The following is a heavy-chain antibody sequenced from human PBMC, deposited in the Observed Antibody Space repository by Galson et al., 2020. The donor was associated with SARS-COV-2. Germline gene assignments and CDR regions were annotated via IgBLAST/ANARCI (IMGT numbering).Heavy chain of an antibody. CDR1: DGSITSGNYY. CDR3: ARACSPEGTWFLSADWYFDL. D-gene: IGHD3-10*01. J-gene: IGHJ2*01. V-gene: IGHV4-61*09. CDR2: IYTTGST. Sequence: SETLSLTCTVSDGSITSGNYYWSWIRQPAGKGLEWIGHIYTTGSTNYNPSLKSRVTISLDTSKNQFSLKLNSVTATDAAVYYCARACSPEGTWFLSADWYFDLWGRGTLVTVSS.